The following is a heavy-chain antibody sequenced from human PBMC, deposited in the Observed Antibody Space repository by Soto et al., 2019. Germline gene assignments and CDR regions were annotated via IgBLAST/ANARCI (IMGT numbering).Heavy chain of an antibody. D-gene: IGHD5-18*01. Sequence: TSETLSLTCTVSGGSISSYYWSWIRQPPGKGLEWIGYIYYSGSTNYNPSLKSRVTISVDTSKNQFSLKLSSVTAADTAVYYCARLKSRGYSYVGVDYWGQGTLVTVSS. CDR1: GGSISSYY. V-gene: IGHV4-59*08. CDR2: IYYSGST. J-gene: IGHJ4*02. CDR3: ARLKSRGYSYVGVDY.